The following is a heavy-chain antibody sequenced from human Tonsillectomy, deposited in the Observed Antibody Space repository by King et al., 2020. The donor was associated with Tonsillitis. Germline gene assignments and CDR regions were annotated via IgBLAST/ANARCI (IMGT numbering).Heavy chain of an antibody. Sequence: VQLVESGAEVKKPGASVKVSCKASGYTFTGYYMHWVRQAPGQGLEWMGWINPNSGDTNYAQKFQGRVTMTRDTSLSTAYMELSRLRFDDTAVYYFAGDVGGYSYGLFNYWGQGTLVTVSS. CDR3: AGDVGGYSYGLFNY. CDR1: GYTFTGYY. CDR2: INPNSGDT. J-gene: IGHJ4*02. D-gene: IGHD5-18*01. V-gene: IGHV1-2*02.